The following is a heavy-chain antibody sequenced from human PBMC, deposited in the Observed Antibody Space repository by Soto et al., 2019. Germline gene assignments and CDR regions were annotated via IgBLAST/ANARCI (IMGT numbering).Heavy chain of an antibody. V-gene: IGHV3-30*18. D-gene: IGHD2-15*01. CDR2: ISYDGTDK. CDR3: AKDIISGSSYYFYGMDV. Sequence: LRLSCAASGFTFSSYGIHWVRQAPGKGLEWVAVISYDGTDKYYADSVKGRFTISRDNSKNTLYLQIKSLRAEDTAVYHCAKDIISGSSYYFYGMDVWGQGTTVTVSS. J-gene: IGHJ6*02. CDR1: GFTFSSYG.